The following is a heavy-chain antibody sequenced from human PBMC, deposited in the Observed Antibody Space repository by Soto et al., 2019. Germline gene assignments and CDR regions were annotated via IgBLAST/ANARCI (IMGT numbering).Heavy chain of an antibody. J-gene: IGHJ1*01. Sequence: SETLSLTCTVSGGSINSDSYHWTWIRQSPGKGLEWIGYIHHSGAFLYNPSFKSRLTISVDTSKNQFSLHLSSVTDTDTAVYFWARKADGGAVLGVGAQGTPVPVPS. V-gene: IGHV4-30-4*08. CDR1: GGSINSDSYH. D-gene: IGHD3-3*02. CDR3: ARKADGGAVLGV. CDR2: IHHSGAF.